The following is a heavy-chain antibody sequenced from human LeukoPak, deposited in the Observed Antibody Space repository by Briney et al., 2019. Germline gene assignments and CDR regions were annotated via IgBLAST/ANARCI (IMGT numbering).Heavy chain of an antibody. CDR1: GCTFTSYG. Sequence: ASVKVSCRASGCTFTSYGISWVRQAPGQGLEWMGWISAYNGNTSYAQKLQGRVTMTTDTSTSTAYMELRSLRSDDTAVYYCARIPRGAFLSYYYYMDVWGKGTTVTVSS. D-gene: IGHD2-2*02. V-gene: IGHV1-18*01. J-gene: IGHJ6*03. CDR3: ARIPRGAFLSYYYYMDV. CDR2: ISAYNGNT.